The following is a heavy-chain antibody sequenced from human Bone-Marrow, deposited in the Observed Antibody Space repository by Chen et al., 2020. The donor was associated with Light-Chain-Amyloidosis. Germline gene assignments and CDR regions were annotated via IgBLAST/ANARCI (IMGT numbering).Heavy chain of an antibody. D-gene: IGHD6-19*01. V-gene: IGHV3-30-3*01. CDR3: ARDRVSWAVAGTGDAFDI. Sequence: QVQLVESGGGVVQPGRSLRLSCAASGFTFSSYAMQWVRQAPGNGLEWVAVISYDGSNKYYADSVKGRFTISRDNSKNTLYLQMNSLRAEDTAVYYCARDRVSWAVAGTGDAFDIWGQGTMVTVSS. J-gene: IGHJ3*02. CDR1: GFTFSSYA. CDR2: ISYDGSNK.